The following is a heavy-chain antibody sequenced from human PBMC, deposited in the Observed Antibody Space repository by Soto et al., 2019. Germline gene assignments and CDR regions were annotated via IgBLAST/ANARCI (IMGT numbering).Heavy chain of an antibody. CDR2: ISISSSTI. V-gene: IGHV3-48*01. D-gene: IGHD3-3*01. Sequence: EVQLVESGGGLVQPGGSLRLSFAASGFTLRSYGMNWVGQAPGKGLEWVSYISISSSTIYYADSVKGRFTISRDNAKNSLYLQMNSLRAEDTAVYYCAREADFLNWFDPWGQGTLVTVSS. J-gene: IGHJ5*02. CDR3: AREADFLNWFDP. CDR1: GFTLRSYG.